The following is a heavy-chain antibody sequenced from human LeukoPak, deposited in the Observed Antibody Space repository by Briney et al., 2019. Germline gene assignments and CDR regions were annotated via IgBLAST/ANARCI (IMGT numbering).Heavy chain of an antibody. CDR1: GFTFSSSA. Sequence: GRCLRPSCAASGFTFSSSAMSWVRQDPRNGLEWLSASSGSGGSTYYADSVKGRFTISRDNSKNTLYLQMNSLRAEDTAVYYCAKVMVPAATPRYMDVWGQGTTVTVSS. V-gene: IGHV3-23*01. D-gene: IGHD2-2*01. CDR2: SSGSGGST. J-gene: IGHJ6*03. CDR3: AKVMVPAATPRYMDV.